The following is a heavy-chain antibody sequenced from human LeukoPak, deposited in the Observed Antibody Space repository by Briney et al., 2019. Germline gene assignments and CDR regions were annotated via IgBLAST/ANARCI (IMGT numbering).Heavy chain of an antibody. J-gene: IGHJ4*02. V-gene: IGHV4-34*01. D-gene: IGHD6-13*01. Sequence: SETLSLTCAVYGGSFSGYYWSWIRQPPGKGLEWIGEINHSGSTNYNPSLKSRVTISVDTSKNQFSLKLSSVTAADTAVYYCARHGHSSSWYRYWGQGTLVTVSS. CDR2: INHSGST. CDR1: GGSFSGYY. CDR3: ARHGHSSSWYRY.